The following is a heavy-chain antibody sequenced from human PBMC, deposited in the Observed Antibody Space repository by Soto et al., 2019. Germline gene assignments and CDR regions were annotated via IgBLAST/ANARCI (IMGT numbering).Heavy chain of an antibody. CDR1: GFTFSAYD. Sequence: EVQLVESGGGLVQPGGSLRLSCAASGFTFSAYDMHWVRQPTGKGLEWVSAIGTLHDTYYPDSVKGRFTISRENAKNSLYLQMNSPTTGDTALYYCAIQASYWHGGGGWFDPWGQGTLVTVSS. V-gene: IGHV3-13*01. J-gene: IGHJ5*02. CDR2: IGTLHDT. CDR3: AIQASYWHGGGGWFDP. D-gene: IGHD2-8*02.